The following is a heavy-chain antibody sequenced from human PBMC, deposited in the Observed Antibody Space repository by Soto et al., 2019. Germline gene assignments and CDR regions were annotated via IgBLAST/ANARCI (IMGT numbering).Heavy chain of an antibody. CDR2: IIPIFGTA. D-gene: IGHD3-3*01. V-gene: IGHV1-69*13. J-gene: IGHJ5*02. Sequence: GASVKVSCKASGGTFSSYAISWVRQAPGQGLEWMGGIIPIFGTANYAQKFQGRVTITADESTSTAYMELSSLRSEDTAVYYCARDPDGYDFWSGYYTPGNPDPWGQGTLVTVSS. CDR1: GGTFSSYA. CDR3: ARDPDGYDFWSGYYTPGNPDP.